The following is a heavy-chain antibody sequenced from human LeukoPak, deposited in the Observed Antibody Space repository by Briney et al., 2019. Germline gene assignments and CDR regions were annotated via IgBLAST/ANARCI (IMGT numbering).Heavy chain of an antibody. J-gene: IGHJ4*02. Sequence: GGSLRLSCAASGFTFSNYWMSWVRQVPGKGLEWLANIKVDGSETYYVDSLKGRFTISRDNAKNSVYLQMNSLRVEDTAVYYCARDGHWEVTRGHYFDYWGQGTLVTVSS. CDR1: GFTFSNYW. CDR3: ARDGHWEVTRGHYFDY. CDR2: IKVDGSET. V-gene: IGHV3-7*01. D-gene: IGHD4-11*01.